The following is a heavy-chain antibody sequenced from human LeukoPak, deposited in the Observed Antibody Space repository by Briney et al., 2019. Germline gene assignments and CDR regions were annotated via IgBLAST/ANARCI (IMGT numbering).Heavy chain of an antibody. CDR1: GYSFTSYW. Sequence: GEPLKISSKGSGYSFTSYWIGCVRPMPGKGLVWMGIIYPGDSDTRYSPSFQGQVTISADKSISTAYLQWSSLKASDTAMYYCARQTMGIAYDYWGQGTLVTVSS. J-gene: IGHJ4*02. D-gene: IGHD6-13*01. CDR2: IYPGDSDT. CDR3: ARQTMGIAYDY. V-gene: IGHV5-51*01.